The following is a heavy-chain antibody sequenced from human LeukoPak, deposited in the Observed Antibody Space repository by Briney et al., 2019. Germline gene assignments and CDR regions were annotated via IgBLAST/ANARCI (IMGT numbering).Heavy chain of an antibody. CDR3: ARDTGSRGWFDP. D-gene: IGHD6-13*01. V-gene: IGHV1-69*06. Sequence: SVKVSCKASGGTFSSYAISWVRQAPGQGLEWMGGIIPIFGTANYAQKFQGRVTITADKSTSTAYMELSSLRSEDTAVYYCARDTGSRGWFDPWGQGTLVTVSS. CDR2: IIPIFGTA. CDR1: GGTFSSYA. J-gene: IGHJ5*02.